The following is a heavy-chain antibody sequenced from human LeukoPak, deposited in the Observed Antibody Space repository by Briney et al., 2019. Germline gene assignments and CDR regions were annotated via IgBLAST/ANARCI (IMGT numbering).Heavy chain of an antibody. CDR1: GYTFTGYY. V-gene: IGHV1-2*02. CDR2: INPNSGGT. D-gene: IGHD2-15*01. J-gene: IGHJ4*02. CDR3: ARVGGGWRFDY. Sequence: ASVTVSCLASGYTFTGYYMHWVRQAPGQGLEWMGWINPNSGGTNYAQKFQGRVTMTRDTSISTAYMERSRLRSDDTAVYYCARVGGGWRFDYWGQGTLVTVSS.